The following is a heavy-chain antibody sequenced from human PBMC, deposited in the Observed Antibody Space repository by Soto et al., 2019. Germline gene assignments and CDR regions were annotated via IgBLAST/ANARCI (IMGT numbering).Heavy chain of an antibody. J-gene: IGHJ6*02. Sequence: SETLSLTCTVSSGPSRSLSWGWIRQSPGRGLEWIGYVYYTGGTSYNPSLNSRVTVSADTSTNHISLTLTSVTAADTAIYYCVRQGIGNLHGLVDVWGQGTAVTVSS. CDR1: SGPSRSLS. D-gene: IGHD3-10*01. V-gene: IGHV4-59*08. CDR2: VYYTGGT. CDR3: VRQGIGNLHGLVDV.